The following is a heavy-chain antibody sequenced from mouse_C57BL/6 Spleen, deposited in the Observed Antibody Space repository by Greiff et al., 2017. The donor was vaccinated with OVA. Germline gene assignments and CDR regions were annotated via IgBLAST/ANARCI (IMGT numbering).Heavy chain of an antibody. V-gene: IGHV1-52*01. CDR3: ARGRRDYAMDD. CDR2: IDTSDSET. J-gene: IGHJ4*01. Sequence: QVQLQQPGAELVRPGSSVKLSCKASGYTFTSYWMHWVKQRPIQGLEWIGNIDTSDSETHYNQKFKDKATLTVDKSSSTAYMQLSSLTSEDSAVYDCARGRRDYAMDDWGQGTSVTVAS. CDR1: GYTFTSYW.